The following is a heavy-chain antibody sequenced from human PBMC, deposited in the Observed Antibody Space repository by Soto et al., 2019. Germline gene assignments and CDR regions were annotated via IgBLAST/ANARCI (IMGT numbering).Heavy chain of an antibody. CDR3: AKGAPTEEPDDRDLLLLRVHYFDY. Sequence: GGSLRLACAASVFTFDDYAMHWVRQAPGKGLEWVSGISWNSGSIGYADSVKGRLTISRDNAKDSLYLQMNSLRAEDTALYYCAKGAPTEEPDDRDLLLLRVHYFDYWGQGTLVTVSS. J-gene: IGHJ4*02. CDR1: VFTFDDYA. D-gene: IGHD3-22*01. V-gene: IGHV3-9*01. CDR2: ISWNSGSI.